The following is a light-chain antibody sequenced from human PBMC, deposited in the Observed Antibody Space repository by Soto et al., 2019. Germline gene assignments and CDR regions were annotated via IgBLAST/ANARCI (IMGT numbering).Light chain of an antibody. CDR2: DAS. Sequence: EIVLTPAPGTLSLSLGERATLSCRASQSVSSNLAWYQQKPGQAPRLLIYDASNRATGIPARFSGSGSGTDFTLTISSLEPEDFAVYYCQQRSNWPLTFGGGTKVDIK. V-gene: IGKV3-11*01. CDR1: QSVSSN. J-gene: IGKJ4*01. CDR3: QQRSNWPLT.